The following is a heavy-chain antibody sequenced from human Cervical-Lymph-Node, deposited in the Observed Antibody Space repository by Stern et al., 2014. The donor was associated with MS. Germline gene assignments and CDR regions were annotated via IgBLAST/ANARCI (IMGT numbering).Heavy chain of an antibody. V-gene: IGHV1-69*06. CDR1: GGTFISFA. CDR2: IDPIFGTT. Sequence: QVQLGQSGAEVKKPGSSVKVSCRTSGGTFISFAISWVRQAPGQGLEWMGDIDPIFGTTNHAQKFQDRVKITADKSTNTAYMEVSSLTSDDTAVYYCAGPRYNYWGQGTLVIVSS. J-gene: IGHJ4*02. CDR3: AGPRYNY. D-gene: IGHD3-9*01.